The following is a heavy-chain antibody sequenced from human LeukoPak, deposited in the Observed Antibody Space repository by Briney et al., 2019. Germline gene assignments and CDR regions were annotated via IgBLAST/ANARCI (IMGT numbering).Heavy chain of an antibody. CDR2: IYSGGST. Sequence: GGSLRLSCAASGFTFDDYAMHWVRQAPGKGLEWVSVIYSGGSTYYADSVKGRFTISRDNSKNTLYLQMNSLRAEDTAVYYCASWLGYYFDYWGQGPLVTVSS. V-gene: IGHV3-66*01. CDR1: GFTFDDYA. D-gene: IGHD5-12*01. J-gene: IGHJ4*02. CDR3: ASWLGYYFDY.